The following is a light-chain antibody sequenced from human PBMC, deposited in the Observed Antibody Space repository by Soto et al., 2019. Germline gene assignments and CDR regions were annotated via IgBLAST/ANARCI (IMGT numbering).Light chain of an antibody. Sequence: QSALTQPASVCGSPGQSITISCTGTSSDVGLYDYVSWYQQHPGKAPQLMIYAVSNRPSGVSNRFSASKYGNTASLFISGLQAEAEADYYCSSYTSDSSYVFGSGTKVTV. CDR3: SSYTSDSSYV. CDR2: AVS. CDR1: SSDVGLYDY. V-gene: IGLV2-14*01. J-gene: IGLJ1*01.